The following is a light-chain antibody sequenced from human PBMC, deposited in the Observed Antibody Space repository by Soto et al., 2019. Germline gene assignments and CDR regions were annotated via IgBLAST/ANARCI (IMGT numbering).Light chain of an antibody. CDR2: GVS. V-gene: IGKV1-5*01. J-gene: IGKJ1*01. Sequence: DIQQTQAPSTVSAYVAVSVTITFRASPISTTWLAWYQQRPGTAPKLLIYGVSSLQRGVPSRFSGSGSGTEFTVTISIQQSDDFEAYYCQHYQMYSPRTVGQGPMVDI. CDR3: QHYQMYSPRT. CDR1: PISTTW.